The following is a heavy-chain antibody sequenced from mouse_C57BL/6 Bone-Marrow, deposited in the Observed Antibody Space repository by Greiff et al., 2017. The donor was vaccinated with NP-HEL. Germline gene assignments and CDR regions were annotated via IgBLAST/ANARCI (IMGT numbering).Heavy chain of an antibody. CDR1: GFTFSSYG. CDR2: ISSGGSYT. CDR3: ARPFTTVVYYYAMDY. J-gene: IGHJ4*01. Sequence: DVKLVESGGDLVKPGGSLTLSCAASGFTFSSYGMSWVRQTPDKRLEWVATISSGGSYTYYPDSVKGRFTISRDNAKNTLYLQMSSLKSEDTAMYYCARPFTTVVYYYAMDYWGQGTSVTVSS. D-gene: IGHD1-1*01. V-gene: IGHV5-6*02.